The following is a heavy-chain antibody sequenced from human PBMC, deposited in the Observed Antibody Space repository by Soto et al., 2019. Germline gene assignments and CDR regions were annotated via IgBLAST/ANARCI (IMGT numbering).Heavy chain of an antibody. J-gene: IGHJ4*02. CDR3: ASMGIAAAGIYYFDY. CDR1: GGSISSSSYY. Sequence: SETLSLTCTVSGGSISSSSYYWGWIRQPPGKGLEWIGSIYYSGSTYYNPSLKSRVTISVDTSKNQFSLKLSSVTAADTAVYYCASMGIAAAGIYYFDYWGQGTLVTVSS. CDR2: IYYSGST. V-gene: IGHV4-39*01. D-gene: IGHD6-25*01.